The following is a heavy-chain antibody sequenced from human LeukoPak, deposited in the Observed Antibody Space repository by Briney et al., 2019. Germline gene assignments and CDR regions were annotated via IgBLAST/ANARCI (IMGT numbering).Heavy chain of an antibody. J-gene: IGHJ6*02. CDR2: IIPIFGTA. CDR3: ARCTRRAYYYYGMDV. Sequence: IIPIFGTANYAQKFQGRVTITADESTSTAYMELSSLRSEDTAVYYCARCTRRAYYYYGMDVWGQGTTVTVSS. V-gene: IGHV1-69*01. D-gene: IGHD6-6*01.